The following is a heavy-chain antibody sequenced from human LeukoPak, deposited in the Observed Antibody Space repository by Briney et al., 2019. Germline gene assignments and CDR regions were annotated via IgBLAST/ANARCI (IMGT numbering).Heavy chain of an antibody. CDR3: AREGGSSGLFDY. CDR1: GFTFSSYA. V-gene: IGHV3-23*01. CDR2: ISGSGDST. J-gene: IGHJ4*02. Sequence: QAGGSLRLSCAASGFTFSSYAMSWVRQAPGKGLEWVSAISGSGDSTFYADSVKGRFTISRDNSKNTLYLQMNSLRAEDTAVYYCAREGGSSGLFDYWGQGTLVTVSS. D-gene: IGHD3-22*01.